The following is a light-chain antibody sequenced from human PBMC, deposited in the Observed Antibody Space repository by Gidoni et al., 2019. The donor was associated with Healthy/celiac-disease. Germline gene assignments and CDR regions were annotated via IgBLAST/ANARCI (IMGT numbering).Light chain of an antibody. Sequence: AIRMTPSPSSFSASTGDRVTITCRASQGISSYLAWYQQKPGKAPKLLIYAASTLQSGVPSRFSGSGSGTDFTLTISCLQSEDFATYYCQQYYSYEVTFGGGTKVEIK. CDR3: QQYYSYEVT. CDR2: AAS. CDR1: QGISSY. V-gene: IGKV1-8*01. J-gene: IGKJ4*01.